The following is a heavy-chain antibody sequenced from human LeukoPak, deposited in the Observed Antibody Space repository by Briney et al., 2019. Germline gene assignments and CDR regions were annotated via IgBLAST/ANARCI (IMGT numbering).Heavy chain of an antibody. V-gene: IGHV3-30-3*01. CDR2: ISYDGSNK. CDR1: GFTFSSYA. Sequence: GRSLRLSCAASGFTFSSYAMHWVRQAPGKGLEWVAVISYDGSNKYYADSVKGRFTISRDNSKNTLYLQMNSLRAEDTAVYYCARAPRYYGMDVWGQGTTVTVSS. CDR3: ARAPRYYGMDV. J-gene: IGHJ6*02.